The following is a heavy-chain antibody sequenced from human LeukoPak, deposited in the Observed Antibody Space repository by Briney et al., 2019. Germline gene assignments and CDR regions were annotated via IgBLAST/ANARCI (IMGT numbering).Heavy chain of an antibody. V-gene: IGHV1-2*02. CDR1: GYTFTGYY. CDR3: ARDGSVRGVILWFDP. J-gene: IGHJ5*02. Sequence: GASVKVSCKASGYTFTGYYKHWVRQAPGQGLEWMGWINPNSGGTNYAQKFQGRVTMTRDTSISTAYMELSRLRSDDTAVYYCARDGSVRGVILWFDPWGQGTLVTVSS. D-gene: IGHD3-10*01. CDR2: INPNSGGT.